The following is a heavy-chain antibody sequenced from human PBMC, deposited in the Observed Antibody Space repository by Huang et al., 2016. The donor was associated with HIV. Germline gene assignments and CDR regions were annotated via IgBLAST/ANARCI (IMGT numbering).Heavy chain of an antibody. CDR1: GASFRNYS. CDR2: TQPVGPS. Sequence: QVRLEQWGEGVVKPSETLSLTCAVYGASFRNYSWTWVRQSPVKVLQWIGETQPVGPSNYNPCFQSRLTLSTDIFRYQFSLRLRAMTAAYAAVYYCSRIPTPSYYDPWSISAVDEDFFYFNMDLWGRGTSVTVSS. J-gene: IGHJ6*02. CDR3: SRIPTPSYYDPWSISAVDEDFFYFNMDL. D-gene: IGHD3-3*01. V-gene: IGHV4-34*02.